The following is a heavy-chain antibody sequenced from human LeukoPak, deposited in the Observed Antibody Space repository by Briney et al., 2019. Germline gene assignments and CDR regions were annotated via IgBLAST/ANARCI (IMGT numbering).Heavy chain of an antibody. Sequence: PSGGSLRLSCAASGFGISNSAMSWVRQAPGKGLEWVSLIVASSGSTFYADSVKGRFTISRDSSQNTLYLQMNSLRAEDMAVYYCAKGAYDYIEMGYFDYWGQGTLVTVSS. D-gene: IGHD5-12*01. J-gene: IGHJ4*02. CDR2: IVASSGST. V-gene: IGHV3-23*01. CDR1: GFGISNSA. CDR3: AKGAYDYIEMGYFDY.